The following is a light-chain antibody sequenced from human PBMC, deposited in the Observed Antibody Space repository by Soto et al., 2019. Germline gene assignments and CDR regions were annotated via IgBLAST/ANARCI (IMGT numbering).Light chain of an antibody. CDR2: GAS. J-gene: IGKJ4*01. Sequence: EIEMTQSPATLSVSPGERATLSCRASQSINSALAWYQQKPGQSPRLLIHGASTRATGIPTRFSGSGSGTEFTLTNSSLQSEDLAVYYCQHYNKWPPWLTFGGGTKLEIK. V-gene: IGKV3-15*01. CDR1: QSINSA. CDR3: QHYNKWPPWLT.